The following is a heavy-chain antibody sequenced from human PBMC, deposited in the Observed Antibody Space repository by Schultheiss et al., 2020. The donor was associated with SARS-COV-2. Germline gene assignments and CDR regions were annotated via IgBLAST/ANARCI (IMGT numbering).Heavy chain of an antibody. D-gene: IGHD5-24*01. CDR2: INHSGST. Sequence: SETLSLTCTVSGGSISSYYWSWIRQPPGKGLEWIGEINHSGSTNYNPSLKSRVTISVDTSKNQFSLKLSSVTAADTAVYYCARGDGYRAFDIWGQGTMVTVSS. J-gene: IGHJ3*02. V-gene: IGHV4-34*01. CDR3: ARGDGYRAFDI. CDR1: GGSISSYY.